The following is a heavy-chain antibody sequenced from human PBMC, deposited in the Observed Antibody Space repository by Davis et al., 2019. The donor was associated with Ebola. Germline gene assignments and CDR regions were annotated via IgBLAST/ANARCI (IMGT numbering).Heavy chain of an antibody. CDR2: MNPNSGNT. J-gene: IGHJ4*02. CDR1: GYTFTSYD. Sequence: AASVKVSCKASGYTFTSYDINWVRQATGQGLEWMGWMNPNSGNTGYAQKFQGRVTMTTDTSTNTAYMELRSLTSDDTAVYYCARRSLDYWGQGTLVIVSS. CDR3: ARRSLDY. V-gene: IGHV1-8*01.